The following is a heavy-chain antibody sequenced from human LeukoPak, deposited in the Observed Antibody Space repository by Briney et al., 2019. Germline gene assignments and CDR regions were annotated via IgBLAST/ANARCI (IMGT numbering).Heavy chain of an antibody. CDR3: AREEGTAMVSYFDY. V-gene: IGHV5-10-1*01. Sequence: GESLKISCKGSGYSFTSYWISWVRQMPGKGLEWMGRIDPSDSYTNYSPSFQGHVTISADKSISTAYLQWSSLKASDTATYYCAREEGTAMVSYFDYWGQGTLVTVSS. CDR1: GYSFTSYW. CDR2: IDPSDSYT. J-gene: IGHJ4*02. D-gene: IGHD5-18*01.